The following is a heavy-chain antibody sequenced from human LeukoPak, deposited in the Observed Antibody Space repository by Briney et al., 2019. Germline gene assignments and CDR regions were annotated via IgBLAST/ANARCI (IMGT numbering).Heavy chain of an antibody. CDR2: ISSSSYTI. Sequence: GGSLRLSCAASGFTFSTYSMNRVRQAPGKGLEWVSYISSSSYTIYYADSVKGRFTISRDNAKSSLYLQMNSLRAEDTAVYYCARDHHRRLYDSQARDTFDIWGQGTMVTISS. D-gene: IGHD3-22*01. CDR1: GFTFSTYS. V-gene: IGHV3-48*01. CDR3: ARDHHRRLYDSQARDTFDI. J-gene: IGHJ3*02.